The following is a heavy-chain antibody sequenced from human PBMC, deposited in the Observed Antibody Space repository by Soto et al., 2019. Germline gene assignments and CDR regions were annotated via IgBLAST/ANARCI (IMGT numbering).Heavy chain of an antibody. CDR3: ARPYGANDY. V-gene: IGHV3-48*01. CDR1: GFTFSAYS. D-gene: IGHD4-17*01. J-gene: IGHJ4*02. CDR2: ISSGSSTI. Sequence: EVQLVESGGGLVQPGGSLRLSCAASGFTFSAYSMNWVRQAPGKGLEWVSYISSGSSTIYYADSVKGRFTISRDNAKNSLFLQMNSLRAEDTAVYYCARPYGANDYWGQGPLVTVSS.